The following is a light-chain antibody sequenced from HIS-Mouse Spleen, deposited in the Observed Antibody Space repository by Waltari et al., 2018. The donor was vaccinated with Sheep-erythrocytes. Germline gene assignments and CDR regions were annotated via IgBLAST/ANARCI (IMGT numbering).Light chain of an antibody. J-gene: IGLJ1*01. CDR1: SSDVGGYYY. V-gene: IGLV2-11*01. Sequence: QSALTQPRSVSGSPGQSVTISCTRTSSDVGGYYYVSWYQQHPGKAPKLMIYDVSKRPSGVPDRFSGSKSGNTASLTISGLQAEDEADYYCCSYAGSYNHVFATGTKVTVL. CDR2: DVS. CDR3: CSYAGSYNHV.